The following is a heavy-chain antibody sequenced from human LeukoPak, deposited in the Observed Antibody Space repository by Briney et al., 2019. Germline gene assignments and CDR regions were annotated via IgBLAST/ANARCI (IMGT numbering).Heavy chain of an antibody. CDR3: ARVYGDSPRRYYFDY. J-gene: IGHJ4*02. V-gene: IGHV3-7*04. CDR2: IKQDGSEK. Sequence: GGSLRLSCAASGFTVSSNYMSWVRQAPGKGLEWVASIKQDGSEKYYVDSVKGRFTISRDNAKNSLYLQIHSLRNEDTAVYYCARVYGDSPRRYYFDYWGQGTLVTVSS. CDR1: GFTVSSNY. D-gene: IGHD4-17*01.